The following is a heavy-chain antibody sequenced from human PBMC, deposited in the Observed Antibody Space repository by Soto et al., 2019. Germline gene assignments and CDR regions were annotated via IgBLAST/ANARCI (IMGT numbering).Heavy chain of an antibody. V-gene: IGHV4-28*01. D-gene: IGHD2-2*01. CDR2: IYHTGYT. CDR1: GYSVSSSDW. CDR3: ARYLCTSTTCNGEFDF. J-gene: IGHJ4*02. Sequence: QLQLQESGPGLVKPSDTLSLTCAVSGYSVSSSDWWGWIRQPPGKGLEWIGYIYHTGYTYYNPSLQRRVTMSVDTSQNQFTLRLRSVTAVDTAVYYCARYLCTSTTCNGEFDFWGQGSLVTVPS.